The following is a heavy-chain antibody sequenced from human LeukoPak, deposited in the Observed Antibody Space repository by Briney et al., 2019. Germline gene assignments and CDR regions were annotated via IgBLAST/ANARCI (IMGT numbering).Heavy chain of an antibody. Sequence: RASVKVSCKASGYTFTSYAMHWVRQAPGQRLEWMGGIIPIFGTANYAQKFQGRVTITADESTTTAYMELNSLRSEDTAVYYCALEFRTFYAVFDYWGQGTLVTVSS. CDR3: ALEFRTFYAVFDY. V-gene: IGHV1-69*13. J-gene: IGHJ4*02. CDR1: GYTFTSYA. CDR2: IIPIFGTA. D-gene: IGHD2-2*01.